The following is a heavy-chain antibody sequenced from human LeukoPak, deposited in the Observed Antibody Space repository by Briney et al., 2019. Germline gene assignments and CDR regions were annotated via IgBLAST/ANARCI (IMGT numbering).Heavy chain of an antibody. Sequence: SETLSLTCTVSGCSISSGYYWGWIRQPPGKGLEWIGSIYHSGSTYYNPSLKSRVTISVDTPKNRFSLKLSSVTAADTAVYYCARDYLLGYCSGGSCSERDYWGQGTLVTVSS. V-gene: IGHV4-38-2*02. D-gene: IGHD2-15*01. J-gene: IGHJ4*02. CDR3: ARDYLLGYCSGGSCSERDY. CDR1: GCSISSGYY. CDR2: IYHSGST.